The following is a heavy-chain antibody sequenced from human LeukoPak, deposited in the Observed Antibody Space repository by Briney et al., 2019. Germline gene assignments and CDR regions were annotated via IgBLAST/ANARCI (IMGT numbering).Heavy chain of an antibody. CDR2: ISSSSSYI. CDR1: GFTFSSYS. Sequence: GSLRLSCAASGFTFSSYSMNWVRQAPGKGLEWVSSISSSSSYIYYADSVKGRFTISRDNSKNTLYLQMNSLRTDDTAVYYCAKLNTTVAFDYWGQGTLVTVSS. CDR3: AKLNTTVAFDY. D-gene: IGHD4-23*01. V-gene: IGHV3-21*01. J-gene: IGHJ4*02.